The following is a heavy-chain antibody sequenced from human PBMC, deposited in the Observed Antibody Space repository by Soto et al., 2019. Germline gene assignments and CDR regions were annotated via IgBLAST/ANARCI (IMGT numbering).Heavy chain of an antibody. CDR3: ARDGGTEWELLSYYFDY. CDR2: ISYDGSNK. J-gene: IGHJ4*02. D-gene: IGHD1-26*01. V-gene: IGHV3-30-3*01. Sequence: QVQLVESGGGVVQPGRPLRLSCAASGFTFSSYAMHWVRQAPGKGLEWVAVISYDGSNKYYADSVKGRFTISRDNSKNTLYLQMNSLRAEDTAVYYCARDGGTEWELLSYYFDYWGQGTLVTVSS. CDR1: GFTFSSYA.